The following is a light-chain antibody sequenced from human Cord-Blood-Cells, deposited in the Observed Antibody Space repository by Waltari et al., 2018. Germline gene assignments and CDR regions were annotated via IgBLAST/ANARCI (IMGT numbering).Light chain of an antibody. CDR1: QGISSY. CDR3: QQLNSYPLT. CDR2: AAS. V-gene: IGKV1-9*01. J-gene: IGKJ4*02. Sequence: DIQLTQSTYFLSASVGDRVTITCRASQGISSYLAWYQQKPGKAPKLLIYAASTLQSGVPSRFSGSGSGTEFTLTSSSLQPEDFATYYCQQLNSYPLTFGGGTKVDIK.